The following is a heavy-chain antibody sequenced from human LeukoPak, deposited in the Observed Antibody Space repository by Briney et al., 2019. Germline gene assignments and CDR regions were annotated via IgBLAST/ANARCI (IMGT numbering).Heavy chain of an antibody. V-gene: IGHV4-39*07. CDR1: GGSISSSSYY. CDR2: IYYSGST. CDR3: AREARFALPVVGSGDY. D-gene: IGHD6-19*01. J-gene: IGHJ4*02. Sequence: SETLSLTCTVSGGSISSSSYYWGWIRQPPGKGLEWIGSIYYSGSTYYSPSLKSRVTISVDTSKNQFSLKLRSVTAADTAVYYCAREARFALPVVGSGDYWGQGTLVTVSS.